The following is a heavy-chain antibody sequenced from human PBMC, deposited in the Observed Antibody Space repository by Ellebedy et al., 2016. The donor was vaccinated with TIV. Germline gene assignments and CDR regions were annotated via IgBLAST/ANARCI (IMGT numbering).Heavy chain of an antibody. CDR2: INHSGST. J-gene: IGHJ4*02. D-gene: IGHD5-18*01. CDR3: ARCPGDTAMVTCYFDY. V-gene: IGHV4-34*01. CDR1: GWSFSGYY. Sequence: MPSETLSLTCAVYGWSFSGYYWSWIRQPPGKGLEWIGEINHSGSTNYNPSLKSRVTVSVDTSKNQFSLKLSSVTAAATAVYYCARCPGDTAMVTCYFDYWGQGTLVTVSS.